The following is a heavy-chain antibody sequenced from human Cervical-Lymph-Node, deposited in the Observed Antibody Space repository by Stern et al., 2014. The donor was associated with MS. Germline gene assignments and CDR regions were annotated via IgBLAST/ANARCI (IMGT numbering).Heavy chain of an antibody. CDR2: IIHIFGTA. J-gene: IGHJ5*02. Sequence: VQLVESGAEVNKPGSSVKVSCKASGGTFSSYAISWVRQPPGQGLEWVGWIIHIFGTANDAQKFQGRITITADESTSTAYMELSSLRSEDTAVYYCAPGGIVGDNWFDPWGQGTLVTVSS. D-gene: IGHD2-15*01. V-gene: IGHV1-69*01. CDR1: GGTFSSYA. CDR3: APGGIVGDNWFDP.